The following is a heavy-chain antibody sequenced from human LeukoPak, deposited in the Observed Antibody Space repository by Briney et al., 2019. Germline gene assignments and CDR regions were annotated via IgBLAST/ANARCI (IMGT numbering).Heavy chain of an antibody. J-gene: IGHJ4*02. CDR3: ASGGGGMVIGDY. CDR2: IKTRRRYT. CDR1: GFIFRDYY. V-gene: IGHV3-11*06. D-gene: IGHD3-16*01. Sequence: GRPLRLSCAASGFIFRDYYMTWIRQAPGKGLELVSDIKTRRRYTNYASSVKSRFTISRDNAENSLYLQMNSLRADDTAVYDCASGGGGMVIGDYWGQGTLVTVSS.